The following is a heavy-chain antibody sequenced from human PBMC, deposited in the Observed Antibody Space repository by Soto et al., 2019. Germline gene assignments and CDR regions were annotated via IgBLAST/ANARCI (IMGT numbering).Heavy chain of an antibody. D-gene: IGHD3-16*01. V-gene: IGHV4-4*07. Sequence: LSPTCTVSGGSISSYYWNWIRQPAGKGLEWIGLVYSSGRTKYNPSLKSRVTVSVDTSKNQFSLKLSSVTAADTAVYYCARDTMGGSSQSSYYYYGMDVWGQGTTVTVSS. CDR3: ARDTMGGSSQSSYYYYGMDV. CDR1: GGSISSYY. CDR2: VYSSGRT. J-gene: IGHJ6*02.